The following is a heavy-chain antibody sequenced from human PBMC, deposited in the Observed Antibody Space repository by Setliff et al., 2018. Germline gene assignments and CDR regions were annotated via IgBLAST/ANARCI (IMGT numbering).Heavy chain of an antibody. CDR2: IYSSGST. CDR1: GYSISSGDYY. J-gene: IGHJ4*02. D-gene: IGHD3-22*01. CDR3: ARESRYYYDNLGTLDY. Sequence: PSETLSLTCTVSGYSISSGDYYWSWIRQPPGKGLEWIGYIYSSGSTYYNPSLKSRVSISVDTSKNQFSLKLSSVTAADTAVYYCARESRYYYDNLGTLDYWGQGTLVT. V-gene: IGHV4-30-4*08.